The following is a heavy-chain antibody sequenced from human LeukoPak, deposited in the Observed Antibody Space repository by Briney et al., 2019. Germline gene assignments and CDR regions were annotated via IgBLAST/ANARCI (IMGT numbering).Heavy chain of an antibody. CDR3: TRVGHHYHWYLDV. Sequence: GGSLRLSCVAPGFSLCSNYRKWVRQAPGEGLERVSLLYSVVDTYYAESVKGRFIVSTHNSKNRFFLLMNALRVEDTAVHYCTRVGHHYHWYLDVWGRGTLVTVSS. D-gene: IGHD3-10*01. J-gene: IGHJ2*01. CDR1: GFSLCSNY. V-gene: IGHV3-53*01. CDR2: LYSVVDT.